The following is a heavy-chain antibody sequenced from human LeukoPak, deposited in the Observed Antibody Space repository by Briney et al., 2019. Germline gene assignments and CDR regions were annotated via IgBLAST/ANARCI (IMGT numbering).Heavy chain of an antibody. CDR2: ISGSGGST. CDR1: RFTFSSYA. Sequence: GGSLRLSCAASRFTFSSYAMSWVRQAPGKGLEWVSAISGSGGSTYYADSVKGRFTISRDNSKNTLYLQMNSLRAEDTAVYYCAKDFVGGRYDSSGLSDYWGQGTLVTVSS. D-gene: IGHD3-22*01. CDR3: AKDFVGGRYDSSGLSDY. J-gene: IGHJ4*02. V-gene: IGHV3-23*01.